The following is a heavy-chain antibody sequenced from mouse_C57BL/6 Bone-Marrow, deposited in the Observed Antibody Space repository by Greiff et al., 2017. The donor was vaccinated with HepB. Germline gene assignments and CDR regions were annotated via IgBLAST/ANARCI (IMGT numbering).Heavy chain of an antibody. J-gene: IGHJ1*03. V-gene: IGHV2-2*01. CDR1: GFSLTSYG. Sequence: QVQLKQSGPGLVQPSQCLSITCTVSGFSLTSYGVHWVRQSPGKGLEWLGVIWSGGSTDYNAAFISRLSISKDKSKSQVFFKMNSLQADDTAIYYYSRKGWDWYFDVWGTGTTVTVSS. CDR3: SRKGWDWYFDV. D-gene: IGHD3-2*02. CDR2: IWSGGST.